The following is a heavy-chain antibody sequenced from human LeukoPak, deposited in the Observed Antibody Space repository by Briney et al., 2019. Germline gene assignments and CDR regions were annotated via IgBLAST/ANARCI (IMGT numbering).Heavy chain of an antibody. CDR2: INPSGGST. CDR1: GYTFTSYY. Sequence: ASVKVSCKASGYTFTSYYMHWVRQAPGQGLEWRGIINPSGGSTSYAQKFQGRVTMTRDTSTSTVYMELSSLRSEDTAVYYCARAADYVWGSYCIFDYWGQGTLVTVSS. CDR3: ARAADYVWGSYCIFDY. J-gene: IGHJ4*02. D-gene: IGHD3-16*01. V-gene: IGHV1-46*01.